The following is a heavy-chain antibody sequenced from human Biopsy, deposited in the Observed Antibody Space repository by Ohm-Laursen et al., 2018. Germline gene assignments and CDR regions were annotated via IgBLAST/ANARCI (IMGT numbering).Heavy chain of an antibody. Sequence: GASVKVSCKASGYSFSTYDVNWVRQARGQGLEWMGWMIPSSGKTGYAQRFQGRVTLTMNTSISTAYMELSGLRSEDTAVYFCARGYSRRVSIFEASIYWFDTWGQGTQVTVSS. CDR2: MIPSSGKT. J-gene: IGHJ5*02. D-gene: IGHD6-6*01. CDR3: ARGYSRRVSIFEASIYWFDT. V-gene: IGHV1-8*01. CDR1: GYSFSTYD.